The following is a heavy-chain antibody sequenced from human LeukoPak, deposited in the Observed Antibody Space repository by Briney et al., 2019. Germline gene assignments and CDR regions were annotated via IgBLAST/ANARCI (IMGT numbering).Heavy chain of an antibody. J-gene: IGHJ4*02. CDR1: GFTFSSYA. CDR2: ISGSGGST. Sequence: PGGSLRLSCAASGFTFSSYAMSWVRQAPGKGLEWVSIISGSGGSTYYADSVKGRFIISRDNSKNTLYLQVNSLRPEDTAVYYCARRSMTGTYYFDYWGQGTLVTVSS. D-gene: IGHD1-1*01. V-gene: IGHV3-23*01. CDR3: ARRSMTGTYYFDY.